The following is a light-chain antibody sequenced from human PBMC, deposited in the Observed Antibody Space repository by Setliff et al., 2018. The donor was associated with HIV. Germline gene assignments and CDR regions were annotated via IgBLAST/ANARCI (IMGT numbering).Light chain of an antibody. CDR1: TGAVTNSHY. Sequence: QAVVTQEPSLTVSPGGTVTLTCASSTGAVTNSHYPYWFQQKPGRAPRTLIYATSDKHFGTPARFSGSLLGGKAALILSGAQPEDEADYYCLLSYSGVRVFGGGTKVTVL. V-gene: IGLV7-46*01. CDR2: ATS. CDR3: LLSYSGVRV. J-gene: IGLJ3*02.